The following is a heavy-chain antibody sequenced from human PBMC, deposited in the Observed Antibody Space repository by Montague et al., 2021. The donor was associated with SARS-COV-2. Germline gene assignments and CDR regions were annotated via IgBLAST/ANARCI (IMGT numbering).Heavy chain of an antibody. CDR3: ARHYSATLPAGY. CDR1: GGSISSFY. D-gene: IGHD2-15*01. Sequence: SETLSLTCTVSGGSISSFYWSWFRQPPGKGLEWIGYISDSGSTNYNPSLTSRVTMSVDTSKNQFSLEVNSVTAADTAVYYCARHYSATLPAGYWGQGTLVTVSS. CDR2: ISDSGST. V-gene: IGHV4-59*08. J-gene: IGHJ4*02.